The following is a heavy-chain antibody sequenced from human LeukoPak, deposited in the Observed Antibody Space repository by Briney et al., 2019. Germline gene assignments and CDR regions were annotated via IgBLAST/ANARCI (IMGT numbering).Heavy chain of an antibody. D-gene: IGHD6-13*01. V-gene: IGHV4-59*08. CDR1: GGSISTYY. J-gene: IGHJ3*02. CDR2: IYYSGST. Sequence: PSETLSLTCTVSGGSISTYYWSWIRQPPGKGLEWIGYIYYSGSTYYNPSLKSRVTISVDTSKNQFSLKLSSVTAADTAVYYCARGDSRIDAFDIWGQGTMVTVSS. CDR3: ARGDSRIDAFDI.